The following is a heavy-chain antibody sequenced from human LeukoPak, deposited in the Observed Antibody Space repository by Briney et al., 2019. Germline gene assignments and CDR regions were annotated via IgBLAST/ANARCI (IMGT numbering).Heavy chain of an antibody. Sequence: GGSLRLSCAASGFTFDDYAMHWVRQAPGKGLEWVSGISWNSGSIGYADSVQGRFTISRDNAKNSLYLQMNSLRAEDTALYYCAKDGGGGATIDAHAFDIWGQGTMVTVSS. D-gene: IGHD1-26*01. CDR2: ISWNSGSI. J-gene: IGHJ3*02. CDR1: GFTFDDYA. CDR3: AKDGGGGATIDAHAFDI. V-gene: IGHV3-9*01.